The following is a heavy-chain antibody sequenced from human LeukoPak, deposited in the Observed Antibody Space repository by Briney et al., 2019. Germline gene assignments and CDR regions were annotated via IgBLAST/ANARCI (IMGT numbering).Heavy chain of an antibody. Sequence: SVKVSCKASGGTFSSYAITWVRQAPGQGLEWMGRIIPILGIANYAQKFQGRVTIIADKSTSTAYMELSSLRSEDTAVYYCARDLYSGHEGNAFDIWGQGTMGTVSS. V-gene: IGHV1-69*04. CDR1: GGTFSSYA. J-gene: IGHJ3*02. CDR3: ARDLYSGHEGNAFDI. CDR2: IIPILGIA. D-gene: IGHD5-12*01.